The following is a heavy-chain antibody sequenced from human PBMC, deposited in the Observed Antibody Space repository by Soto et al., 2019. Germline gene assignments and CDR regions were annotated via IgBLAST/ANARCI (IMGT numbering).Heavy chain of an antibody. CDR1: GFTFTSSA. CDR2: IVVGSGNT. V-gene: IGHV1-58*01. CDR3: AAVGYSSSWYRDFDY. Sequence: SVKVSCKASGFTFTSSAVQWVRQARGQRLEWIGWIVVGSGNTNYAQKFQERVTITRDMSTSTAYMELSSLRSEDTAVYYCAAVGYSSSWYRDFDYWGQGTLVTVSS. J-gene: IGHJ4*02. D-gene: IGHD6-13*01.